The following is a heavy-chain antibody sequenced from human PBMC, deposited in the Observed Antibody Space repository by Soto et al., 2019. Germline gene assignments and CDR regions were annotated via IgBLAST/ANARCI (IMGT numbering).Heavy chain of an antibody. Sequence: QITLKESGPALVKPTQPLTLTCTFSGFSLSTSGVGVAWIRQPPGKALEWLALIYWDDDKRYSPSLESRLTISKATSKNQVVLTMTNMDPVDTATYYCAHNRGYSYGSAFDYWGQGTLVTVSS. V-gene: IGHV2-5*02. CDR1: GFSLSTSGVG. D-gene: IGHD5-18*01. J-gene: IGHJ4*02. CDR3: AHNRGYSYGSAFDY. CDR2: IYWDDDK.